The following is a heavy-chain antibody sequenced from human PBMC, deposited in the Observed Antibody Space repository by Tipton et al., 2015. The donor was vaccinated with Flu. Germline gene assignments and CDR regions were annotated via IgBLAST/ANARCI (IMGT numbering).Heavy chain of an antibody. J-gene: IGHJ5*02. CDR3: AREWTSLPVNWFDP. V-gene: IGHV4-38-2*02. CDR2: IYHSGST. D-gene: IGHD3/OR15-3a*01. CDR1: GYSISSGYY. Sequence: LRLSCTVSGYSISSGYYWGWIRQPPGKGLEWIGSIYHSGSTYYNPSLKSRVTISVDTSKNQFSLKLSFVTAADTAVYYCAREWTSLPVNWFDPWGQGTLVTVSS.